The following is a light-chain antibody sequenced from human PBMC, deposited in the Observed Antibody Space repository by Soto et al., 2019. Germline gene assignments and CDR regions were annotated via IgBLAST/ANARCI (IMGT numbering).Light chain of an antibody. CDR2: KAS. CDR1: QSISSW. CDR3: QQSYDMPWT. J-gene: IGKJ1*01. V-gene: IGKV1-5*03. Sequence: DIQMTQSPSTLSASVGDRVTITCRASQSISSWLAWYQQKPGKAPKLLIYKASSLESGVPSRFSGSGSGTEFTLTISSLQPEDFAAYYCQQSYDMPWTFGQGTKVDIK.